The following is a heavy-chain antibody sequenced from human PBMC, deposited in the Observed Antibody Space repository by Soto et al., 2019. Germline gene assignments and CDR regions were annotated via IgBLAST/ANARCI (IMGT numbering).Heavy chain of an antibody. V-gene: IGHV3-74*01. CDR3: ARDGPGMAASGGSHA. Sequence: GGSLRLACAASGFTFSNNWMHWVRQAPGKGPVWVSRINSDGSSTYYADSVKGRFTISRDNAKNTLYLQMNSLRAEDTAIYYCARDGPGMAASGGSHAWGRGT. J-gene: IGHJ4*02. D-gene: IGHD6-13*01. CDR2: INSDGSST. CDR1: GFTFSNNW.